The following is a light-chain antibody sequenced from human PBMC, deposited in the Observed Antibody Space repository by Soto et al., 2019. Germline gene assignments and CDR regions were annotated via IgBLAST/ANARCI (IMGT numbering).Light chain of an antibody. CDR1: QSLRTNS. J-gene: IGKJ1*01. CDR3: QQYDTLPRT. CDR2: GVY. V-gene: IGKV3-20*01. Sequence: EMVLTQSLGTLSLSLGERATLSGRGSQSLRTNSLAWYQQKPGQAPRLLISGVYSRAAGIPDRFCGSGSGTDFTLTISRLEPEDFAVYYCQQYDTLPRTFGQGTKVDIK.